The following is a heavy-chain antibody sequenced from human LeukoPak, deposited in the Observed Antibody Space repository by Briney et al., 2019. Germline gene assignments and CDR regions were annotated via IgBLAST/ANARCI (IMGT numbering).Heavy chain of an antibody. V-gene: IGHV1-2*02. CDR1: GYTFSGYY. CDR3: AREGSRVGAPKLPSDY. D-gene: IGHD1-26*01. CDR2: INPNSGGT. Sequence: ASVKVSCKASGYTFSGYYMHWVRQAPGQGLEWVGWINPNSGGTNYAQNFQGRVTMTRDTSISTVYMELSSLRSDDTAVYFCAREGSRVGAPKLPSDYWGQGTLVTVSS. J-gene: IGHJ4*02.